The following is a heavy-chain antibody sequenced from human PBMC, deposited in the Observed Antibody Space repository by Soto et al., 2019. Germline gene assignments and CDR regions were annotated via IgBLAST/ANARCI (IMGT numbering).Heavy chain of an antibody. Sequence: SETLSLTCAVSGYSIASGYYWAWIRQSPGKGLEWIGSIYNAGSVYYNPSLTSLVAVSLDTSKNHFSLKLTAVTAADTAVYYCARTFDYSGMDIWGQGTTVTVSS. V-gene: IGHV4-38-2*01. CDR3: ARTFDYSGMDI. CDR1: GYSIASGYY. J-gene: IGHJ6*02. CDR2: IYNAGSV.